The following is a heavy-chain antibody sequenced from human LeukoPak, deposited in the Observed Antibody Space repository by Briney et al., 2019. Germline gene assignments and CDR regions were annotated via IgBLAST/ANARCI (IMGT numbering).Heavy chain of an antibody. J-gene: IGHJ5*02. Sequence: PSDSLSLTRTVSGGSVSSGSYHWSWIPQPPGKGLEWIGYIYYSGSTNYNPSLKSRVTISVDTSKNQYSLKLSSVTAADTAVYYRAYHGSGSYNWFDPWGQGTLVTVSS. D-gene: IGHD3-10*01. CDR2: IYYSGST. CDR3: AYHGSGSYNWFDP. V-gene: IGHV4-61*01. CDR1: GGSVSSGSYH.